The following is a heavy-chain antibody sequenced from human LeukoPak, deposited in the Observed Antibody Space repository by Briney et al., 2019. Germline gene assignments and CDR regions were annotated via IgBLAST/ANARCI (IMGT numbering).Heavy chain of an antibody. J-gene: IGHJ4*02. CDR2: IYYSGTT. Sequence: SETLSLTCTVSGGSISSSSYYWGWIRQPPGKGLEWIGSIYYSGTTYYNPSLKSRVTISVDTSKSQFSLKLTSVTAADTAVYYCARHRVGHCTSVTCPTFEYWGQGTLVTVSS. CDR1: GGSISSSSYY. V-gene: IGHV4-39*01. CDR3: ARHRVGHCTSVTCPTFEY. D-gene: IGHD2-8*02.